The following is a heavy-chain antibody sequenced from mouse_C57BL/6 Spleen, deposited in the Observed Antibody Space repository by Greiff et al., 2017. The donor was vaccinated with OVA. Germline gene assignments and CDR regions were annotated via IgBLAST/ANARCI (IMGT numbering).Heavy chain of an antibody. D-gene: IGHD1-1*01. CDR3: ARVGTTVVAYPYYAMDY. J-gene: IGHJ4*01. Sequence: VQLQQPGTELVKPGASVKLSCKASGYTFTSYWMHWVKQRPGQGLEWIGNINPSNGGTNYNEKFKSKATLTVDKSSSTAYMQLSSLTSEDSAVYYCARVGTTVVAYPYYAMDYWGQGTSVTVSS. CDR1: GYTFTSYW. CDR2: INPSNGGT. V-gene: IGHV1-53*01.